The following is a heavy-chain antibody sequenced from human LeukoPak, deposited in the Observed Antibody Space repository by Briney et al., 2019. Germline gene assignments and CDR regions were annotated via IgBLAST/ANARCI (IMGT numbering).Heavy chain of an antibody. J-gene: IGHJ4*02. CDR3: ARVLPYYGSGSYSYYFDY. CDR1: GGSISSGGYY. V-gene: IGHV4-30-2*01. CDR2: IYHSGST. D-gene: IGHD3-10*01. Sequence: SQTLSLTCTVSGGSISSGGYYWSWIRQPPGKGLEWIGYIYHSGSTYYNPSLKSRVTISVDRSKNQFSLKLSSVTAADTAVYYCARVLPYYGSGSYSYYFDYWGQGTLVTVSS.